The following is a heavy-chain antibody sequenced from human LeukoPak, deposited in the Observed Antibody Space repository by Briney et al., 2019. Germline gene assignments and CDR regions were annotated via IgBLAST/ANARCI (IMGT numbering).Heavy chain of an antibody. CDR3: ARVVAAALNWFDP. CDR1: GGSISSYY. V-gene: IGHV4-59*12. J-gene: IGHJ5*02. D-gene: IGHD6-13*01. Sequence: SGPTLVKPSETLSLTCTVSGGSISSYYWSWIRQPPGKGLEWIGYIYYSGSTNYNPSLKSRVTISVDKSKNQFSLKLSSVTAADTAVYYCARVVAAALNWFDPWGQGTLVTVSS. CDR2: IYYSGST.